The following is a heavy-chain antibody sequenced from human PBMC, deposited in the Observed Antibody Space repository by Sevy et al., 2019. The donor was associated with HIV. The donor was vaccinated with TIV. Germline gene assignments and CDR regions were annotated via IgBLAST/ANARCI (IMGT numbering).Heavy chain of an antibody. V-gene: IGHV3-30*02. Sequence: GGSLRLSCAASGFTFSSYGMNWVRQAPGKGLEWVAFIRYNGSNKYYADSVKGRFTISRDNSKNTMYLQMNSLRAEDTVVYDGANDSYFVVGQAAPSNDAFDYWGQGTMVTVSS. CDR2: IRYNGSNK. J-gene: IGHJ3*01. D-gene: IGHD2-2*01. CDR1: GFTFSSYG. CDR3: ANDSYFVVGQAAPSNDAFDY.